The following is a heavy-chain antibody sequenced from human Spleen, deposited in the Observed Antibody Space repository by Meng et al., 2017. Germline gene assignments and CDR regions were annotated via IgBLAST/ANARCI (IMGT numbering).Heavy chain of an antibody. CDR1: GGSFSGYY. CDR3: ARDHGSGWYFYDIYFDY. V-gene: IGHV4-34*01. D-gene: IGHD6-19*01. Sequence: QVHLQRGGGGLLKPSETLSPTCAVYGGSFSGYYWSWIRQPPGKGLEWIGEINHSGSTNYNPSLKSRVTISVDTSKHQFSLKLSSVTAADTAVYYCARDHGSGWYFYDIYFDYWGQGTLVTVSS. CDR2: INHSGST. J-gene: IGHJ4*02.